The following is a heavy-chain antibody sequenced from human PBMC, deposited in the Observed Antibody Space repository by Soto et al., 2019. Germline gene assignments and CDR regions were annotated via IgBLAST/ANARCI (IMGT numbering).Heavy chain of an antibody. Sequence: SETLSLTCAVSGGSISSGGYSWSWIRQPPGKGLEWVGYIYDSGSSYYNPSLKSRVSISLDRSKNQFSLKLSSVTAADTAVYYCARVPARLGAFDVWGQGTMVTVSS. J-gene: IGHJ3*01. CDR2: IYDSGSS. CDR3: ARVPARLGAFDV. D-gene: IGHD2-2*01. V-gene: IGHV4-30-2*01. CDR1: GGSISSGGYS.